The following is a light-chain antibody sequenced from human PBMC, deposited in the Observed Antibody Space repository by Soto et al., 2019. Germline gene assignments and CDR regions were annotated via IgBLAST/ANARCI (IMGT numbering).Light chain of an antibody. J-gene: IGKJ5*01. V-gene: IGKV1-9*01. CDR3: QQYNSYPIT. Sequence: QSPSFLSASVGDRVTITCRPSQAVPNNMAWYQQKPGKHPKLLIYEESTLHSGVPSRFSGRKSGTQFTLTIDSLQPDELATYDCQQYNSYPITVGLGTRREIK. CDR2: EES. CDR1: QAVPNN.